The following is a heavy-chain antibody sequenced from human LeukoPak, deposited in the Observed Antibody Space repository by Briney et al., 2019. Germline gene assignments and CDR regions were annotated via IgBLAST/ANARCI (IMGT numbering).Heavy chain of an antibody. D-gene: IGHD3-22*01. Sequence: GGSLRLSCAASGFTFSRHWMHWVRQAPGKGLVWVSRINGDGSSTNYADSVKGRFTISRDSAKNTLYLQMNSLRADDTAVYYCARARDYYDSSGYYSPGLDSWGQGTLVTVSS. J-gene: IGHJ4*02. CDR1: GFTFSRHW. V-gene: IGHV3-74*01. CDR2: INGDGSST. CDR3: ARARDYYDSSGYYSPGLDS.